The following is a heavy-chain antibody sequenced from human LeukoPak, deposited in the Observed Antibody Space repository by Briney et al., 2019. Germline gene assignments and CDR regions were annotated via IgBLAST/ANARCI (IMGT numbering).Heavy chain of an antibody. J-gene: IGHJ6*03. Sequence: PSETLSLTCAVYGGSFSGYYRSWIRQPPGKGLEWIGEINHSGSTNYNPSLKSRVTISVDTSRNQFSLKLSSVTAADTAVYYCARGTTSIAAHYYMDVWGKGTTVTVSS. CDR1: GGSFSGYY. CDR3: ARGTTSIAAHYYMDV. V-gene: IGHV4-34*01. D-gene: IGHD6-6*01. CDR2: INHSGST.